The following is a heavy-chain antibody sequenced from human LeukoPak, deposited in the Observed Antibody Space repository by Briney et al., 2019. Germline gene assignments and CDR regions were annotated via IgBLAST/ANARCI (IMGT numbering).Heavy chain of an antibody. CDR3: ARGSTGSGSYYAEYFQH. D-gene: IGHD3-10*01. CDR1: GYTFTSYD. Sequence: GASVKVSCKASGYTFTSYDINWVRQATGQGLEWTGWMNSNSGNTGYAQKFQGRVTLTRNTSISTAYMELNSLRSEDTAVYYCARGSTGSGSYYAEYFQHWGQGTLVTVSS. J-gene: IGHJ1*01. V-gene: IGHV1-8*01. CDR2: MNSNSGNT.